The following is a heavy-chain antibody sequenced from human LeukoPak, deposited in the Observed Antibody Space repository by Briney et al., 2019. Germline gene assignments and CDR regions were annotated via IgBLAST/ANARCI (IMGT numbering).Heavy chain of an antibody. Sequence: ASVKVSCKASGYTFTSYDINWVRQATGQGLEWMGWISAYNGNTNYAQKLQGRVTMTTDTSTSTAYVELRSLRSDDTAVYYCARDMKSVDGPFQHWGQGTLVTVSS. CDR3: ARDMKSVDGPFQH. CDR2: ISAYNGNT. CDR1: GYTFTSYD. D-gene: IGHD2-21*01. V-gene: IGHV1-18*01. J-gene: IGHJ1*01.